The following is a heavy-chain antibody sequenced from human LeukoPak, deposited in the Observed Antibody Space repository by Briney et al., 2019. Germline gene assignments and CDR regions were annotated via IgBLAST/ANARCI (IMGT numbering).Heavy chain of an antibody. D-gene: IGHD1-1*01. J-gene: IGHJ3*02. CDR2: IWSDATNE. V-gene: IGHV3-33*01. CDR1: GFTFSHFG. CDR3: ARHLDWAFDI. Sequence: PGTSLRLSCEASGFTFSHFGMHWVRQAPGKGLEWVAVIWSDATNEYYADSVKGRFTISRDNFKNTVSLQMNSLRAEDTAVYYCARHLDWAFDIWGQGTMVTVSS.